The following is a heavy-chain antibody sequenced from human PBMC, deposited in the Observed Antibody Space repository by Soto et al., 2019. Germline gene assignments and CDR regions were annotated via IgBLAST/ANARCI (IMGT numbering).Heavy chain of an antibody. V-gene: IGHV4-39*01. D-gene: IGHD1-1*01. CDR2: IYYSGGA. J-gene: IGHJ5*02. CDR3: ARKHDFAFAT. CDR1: AGSISSSGYY. Sequence: SETLSLTCTVSAGSISSSGYYWGWIRQPPGKRLEWIGNIYYSGGAFYNPSLKSRVSMSVDTSKNQFFLRLNSVTAADTGVYYCARKHDFAFATWGQGTLVTVSS.